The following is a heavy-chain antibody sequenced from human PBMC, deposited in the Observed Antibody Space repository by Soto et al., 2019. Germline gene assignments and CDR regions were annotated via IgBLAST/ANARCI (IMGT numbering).Heavy chain of an antibody. V-gene: IGHV6-1*01. CDR3: ARGSYYSGWV. CDR1: GYTVAITSAA. CDR2: TYYRSKWYS. D-gene: IGHD6-19*01. Sequence: QTLSRTCAISGYTVAITSAAWILISQSPSTGLEWLGRTYYRSKWYSDYVVSVKSGITINPDTSKNQFSLQLNSVTPEDTAVYYCARGSYYSGWVWRQGTLVIVSS. J-gene: IGHJ4*02.